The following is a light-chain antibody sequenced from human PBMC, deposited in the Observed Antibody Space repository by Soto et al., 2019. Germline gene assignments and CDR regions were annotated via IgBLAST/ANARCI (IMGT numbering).Light chain of an antibody. V-gene: IGKV3-15*01. CDR2: GAS. CDR3: QQYNNWPPWT. CDR1: QSVSSN. J-gene: IGKJ1*01. Sequence: EIVMTQSPATLSVSPGERATLSCRASQSVSSNLAWYQQKPGQAPRLLIYGASTRATGIPARFSGGGSGTEFTVTISSLQSEDFAVYYCQQYNNWPPWTFGQGTKVEI.